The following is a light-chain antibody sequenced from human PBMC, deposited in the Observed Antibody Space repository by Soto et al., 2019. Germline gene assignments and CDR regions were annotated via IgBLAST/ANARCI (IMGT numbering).Light chain of an antibody. CDR1: QSVSSW. CDR3: QHYDSFSYT. J-gene: IGKJ2*01. CDR2: DAS. Sequence: DIQMTQSPSTLSASVGDRVTITCRASQSVSSWLAWYQQKPGKAPKLLIYDASTLQSGVPSRFSGSGSGTDFTLTISSLQPDDFATYYCQHYDSFSYTFGPRTKLEIK. V-gene: IGKV1-5*01.